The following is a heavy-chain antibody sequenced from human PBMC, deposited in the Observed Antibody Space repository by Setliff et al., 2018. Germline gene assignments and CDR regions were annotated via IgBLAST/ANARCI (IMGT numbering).Heavy chain of an antibody. CDR1: GFRFGEYS. J-gene: IGHJ4*02. CDR2: ISGGSFDM. V-gene: IGHV3-23*01. CDR3: VNHNPARWAVTGTPLDQ. Sequence: GGSLRLSCAASGFRFGEYSMSWVRQAPGKGLEWVSAISGGSFDMYYAESVKGRFTISRDNWRNTLYLQMNSLRAEDTAVYYCVNHNPARWAVTGTPLDQWGQGTLVTVSS. D-gene: IGHD6-19*01.